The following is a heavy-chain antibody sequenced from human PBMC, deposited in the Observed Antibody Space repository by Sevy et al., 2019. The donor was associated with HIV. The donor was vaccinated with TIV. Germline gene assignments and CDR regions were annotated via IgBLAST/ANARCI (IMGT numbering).Heavy chain of an antibody. CDR3: AKMSGNYLGIDS. J-gene: IGHJ4*02. D-gene: IGHD3-10*01. CDR1: GFSFRSYV. CDR2: ISPNGGST. Sequence: GGSLRLSCATSGFSFRSYVINWVRQAPGKGLEWVSAISPNGGSTYYADSVKGRFTISRDNSKNTLDLQMSSLRAEDTAIYYCAKMSGNYLGIDSWGQGALVTVSS. V-gene: IGHV3-23*01.